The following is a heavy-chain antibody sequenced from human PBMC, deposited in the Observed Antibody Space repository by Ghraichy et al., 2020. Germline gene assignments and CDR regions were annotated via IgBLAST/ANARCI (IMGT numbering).Heavy chain of an antibody. CDR3: AKPPTSYWYANSGYYAISGIDY. J-gene: IGHJ4*02. CDR2: ISGSGGTT. CDR1: GFTFSSYA. Sequence: GGSLRLSCAASGFTFSSYAMSWVRQAPGKGLEWVSGISGSGGTTYYADSVKGRFTISRDNSKNTLHLQMNSLRAEDTAVYYCAKPPTSYWYANSGYYAISGIDYWGQGTLVTVSS. V-gene: IGHV3-23*01. D-gene: IGHD3-22*01.